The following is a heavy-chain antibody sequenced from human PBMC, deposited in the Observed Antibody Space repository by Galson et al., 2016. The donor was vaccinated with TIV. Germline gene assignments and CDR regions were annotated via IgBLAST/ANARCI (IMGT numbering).Heavy chain of an antibody. CDR1: GFTFSTYA. D-gene: IGHD3-22*01. J-gene: IGHJ4*02. CDR3: AKSPAYYYASSGYYRTGDYYFDY. V-gene: IGHV3-23*01. CDR2: ISGRGDNT. Sequence: SLRLSCAASGFTFSTYAMSWVRQAPGKGLEWVSGISGRGDNTNYADSVKGRFTISRDNSKTTLYVQMNSLRAEDTAVYYCAKSPAYYYASSGYYRTGDYYFDYWGQGTLVTVSS.